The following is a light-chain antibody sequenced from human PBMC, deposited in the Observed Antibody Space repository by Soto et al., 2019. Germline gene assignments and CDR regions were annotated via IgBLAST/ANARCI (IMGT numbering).Light chain of an antibody. Sequence: EIVLTQSPGTLSLSPGERATLSCRASQSVSSSYLAWYQQKPGQAPRLLIYGASSRATGIPDRFSGSGSGTDFIHTIHRLEPEDLEVYYCHQSRSAPWTFGQGTKVEIK. CDR2: GAS. CDR3: HQSRSAPWT. CDR1: QSVSSSY. J-gene: IGKJ1*01. V-gene: IGKV3-20*01.